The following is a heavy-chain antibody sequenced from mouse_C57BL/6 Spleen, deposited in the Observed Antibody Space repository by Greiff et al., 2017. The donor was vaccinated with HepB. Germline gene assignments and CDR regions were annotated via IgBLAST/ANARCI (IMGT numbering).Heavy chain of an antibody. CDR2: INPNYGTT. CDR1: GYSFTDYN. J-gene: IGHJ1*03. V-gene: IGHV1-39*01. Sequence: EVKLVESGPELVKPGASVKISCKASGYSFTDYNMNWVKQSNGKSLEWIGVINPNYGTTSYNQKFKGKATLTVDQSSSTAYMQLNSLTSEDSAVYYCARFRDYYGSSPTVDFDVWGTGTTVTVSS. D-gene: IGHD1-1*01. CDR3: ARFRDYYGSSPTVDFDV.